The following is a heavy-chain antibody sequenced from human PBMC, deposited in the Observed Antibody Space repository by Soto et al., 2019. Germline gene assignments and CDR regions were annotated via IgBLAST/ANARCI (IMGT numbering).Heavy chain of an antibody. CDR1: GFTFSNAW. CDR2: IKSKTDGGTT. D-gene: IGHD3-10*01. J-gene: IGHJ6*02. V-gene: IGHV3-15*01. Sequence: EVQLVESGGGLVKPGGSLRLSCAASGFTFSNAWMSWVRQAPGKGLEWVGRIKSKTDGGTTDYAAPVKGRFTISRDDSKNTLYLQMNSLKTEDTAVYYCTTVDSLWFGEFFNFRDVWGQGTTVTVSS. CDR3: TTVDSLWFGEFFNFRDV.